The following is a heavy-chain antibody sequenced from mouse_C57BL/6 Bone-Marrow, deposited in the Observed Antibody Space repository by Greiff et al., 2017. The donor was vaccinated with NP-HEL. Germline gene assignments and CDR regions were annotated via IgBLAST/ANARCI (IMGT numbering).Heavy chain of an antibody. CDR1: GYTFTNYW. D-gene: IGHD3-2*02. V-gene: IGHV1-63*01. Sequence: QVQLQQSGAELVRPGTSVKMSCKASGYTFTNYWIGWAKQRPGHGLEWIGDIYPGGGYTNYTEKFKGKATLTADKSSSTADMQFSSLTSDDSAIYYCARGRLLDYWGQGTTLTVSS. J-gene: IGHJ2*01. CDR2: IYPGGGYT. CDR3: ARGRLLDY.